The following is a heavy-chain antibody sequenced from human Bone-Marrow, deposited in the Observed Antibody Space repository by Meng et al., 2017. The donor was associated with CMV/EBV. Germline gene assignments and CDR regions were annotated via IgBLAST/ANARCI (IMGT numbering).Heavy chain of an antibody. Sequence: GESLKISCAASGFTFSSYSMNWVRQAPGKGLEWVSYISSSSSTIYYADSVKGRFTISRDNAKNSLYLQMNSLRAEDTAVYYCARDYYDSSGYRNWFDPWGQGTLVTVSS. V-gene: IGHV3-48*04. CDR2: ISSSSSTI. CDR3: ARDYYDSSGYRNWFDP. D-gene: IGHD3-22*01. J-gene: IGHJ5*02. CDR1: GFTFSSYS.